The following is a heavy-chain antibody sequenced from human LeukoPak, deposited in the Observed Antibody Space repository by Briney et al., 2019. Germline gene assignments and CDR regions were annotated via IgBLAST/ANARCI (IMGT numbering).Heavy chain of an antibody. J-gene: IGHJ4*02. V-gene: IGHV1-3*01. CDR2: INAGNGNT. CDR3: ARDDGALHHYDSNPLDY. Sequence: ASVKVSCKASGYTFTSYAMHWVRQAPGQRLEWMGWINAGNGNTKYSQKLQGRVTMTTDTSTSTAYMELRSLRSDDTAVYYCARDDGALHHYDSNPLDYWGQGTLVTVSS. CDR1: GYTFTSYA. D-gene: IGHD3-22*01.